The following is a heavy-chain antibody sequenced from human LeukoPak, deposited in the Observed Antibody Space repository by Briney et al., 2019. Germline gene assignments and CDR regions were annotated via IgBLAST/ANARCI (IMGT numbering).Heavy chain of an antibody. CDR3: ARAYTLPPDW. D-gene: IGHD2-2*02. Sequence: PGGSLRLSCAASGFTFSSSQMNWVRQAPGKGLQWVSFISITGSTTYYADSVKGRFIISRDDAENSLYLQMNSLRAEDTALYYCARAYTLPPDWWGQGTLVTVSS. CDR1: GFTFSSSQ. V-gene: IGHV3-48*03. CDR2: ISITGSTT. J-gene: IGHJ4*02.